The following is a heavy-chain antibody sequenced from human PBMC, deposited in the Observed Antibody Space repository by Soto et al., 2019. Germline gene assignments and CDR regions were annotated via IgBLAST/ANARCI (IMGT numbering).Heavy chain of an antibody. J-gene: IGHJ4*01. D-gene: IGHD3-3*01. Sequence: QVQLVESGGGVVQPGRSLRLSCAASGFTFSSYGLHWVRQAPGKGLEWVAVIWSDGSNKYYADSVKGRFTISRDNSQNTLYLQMNSLRAEDTAVYYCAREFWSGPFDYWGHGTLVTVSS. CDR2: IWSDGSNK. CDR1: GFTFSSYG. V-gene: IGHV3-33*01. CDR3: AREFWSGPFDY.